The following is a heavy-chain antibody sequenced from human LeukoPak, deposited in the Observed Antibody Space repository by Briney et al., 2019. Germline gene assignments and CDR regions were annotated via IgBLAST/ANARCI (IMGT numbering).Heavy chain of an antibody. CDR3: ARARWQLVPYFDS. CDR2: INPNSGGT. J-gene: IGHJ4*02. D-gene: IGHD6-6*01. CDR1: GYTFTDYY. Sequence: ASVKVSCKASGYTFTDYYMHWVRQAPGQGLEWMGWINPNSGGTNFAQKFQGRVAMTRDTSLSTAYMELGSLRSDDTAVYYCARARWQLVPYFDSWGQGTLVTVSS. V-gene: IGHV1-2*02.